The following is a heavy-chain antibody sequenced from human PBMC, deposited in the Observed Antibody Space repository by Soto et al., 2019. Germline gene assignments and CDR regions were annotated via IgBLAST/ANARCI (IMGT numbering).Heavy chain of an antibody. CDR3: ARGLAVRGSYGLDV. J-gene: IGHJ6*02. V-gene: IGHV4-30-2*01. CDR1: GASISRGGSS. D-gene: IGHD3-10*01. Sequence: SETLSLTCAVSGASISRGGSSWSWIRQAPGTGLEWIGYSYHNGITNYNPSLKSRVTISVDKSQNQFSLSLNFVTAADTAVYYCARGLAVRGSYGLDVWGQGTTVTVSS. CDR2: SYHNGIT.